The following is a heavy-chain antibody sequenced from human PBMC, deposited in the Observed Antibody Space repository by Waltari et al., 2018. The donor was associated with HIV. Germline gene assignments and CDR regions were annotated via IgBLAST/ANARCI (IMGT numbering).Heavy chain of an antibody. CDR3: AREFRTLATSRFDV. V-gene: IGHV7-4-1*01. D-gene: IGHD3-9*01. CDR1: GYTFTSYT. Sequence: QVQLVQSESELRKPGTSVIISCKASGYTFTSYTINWVRQTPGQGLEWMGWVNPRAGNRRFAHNFTRRFDFSVDTSVATARLQLLDLQRDDAAVYFCAREFRTLATSRFDVWGQGTLLSVSS. CDR2: VNPRAGNR. J-gene: IGHJ1*01.